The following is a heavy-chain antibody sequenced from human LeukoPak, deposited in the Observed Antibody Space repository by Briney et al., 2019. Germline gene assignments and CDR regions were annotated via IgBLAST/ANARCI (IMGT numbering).Heavy chain of an antibody. CDR3: VRHDGMVLPV. V-gene: IGHV3-49*04. CDR1: GFSFGDHS. J-gene: IGHJ4*02. CDR2: ITSKPYGVTS. Sequence: GGSLRLSCTGSGFSFGDHSMSWVRQAPGKGLEWIGFITSKPYGVTSHYAASVSGRFTFSRDDTKSIAYLQMNSLKTEDTAVYYCVRHDGMVLPVWGQGTLVTVSS. D-gene: IGHD3-3*01.